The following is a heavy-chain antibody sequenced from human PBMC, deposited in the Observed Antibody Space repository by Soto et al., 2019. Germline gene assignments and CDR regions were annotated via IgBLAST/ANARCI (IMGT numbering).Heavy chain of an antibody. CDR1: GGSISSSNW. V-gene: IGHV4-4*02. CDR2: IYHSGST. D-gene: IGHD3-10*01. J-gene: IGHJ1*01. CDR3: ARRGTMVRGVIQH. Sequence: QVQLQESGPGLVKPSGTLSLTCAVSGGSISSSNWWSWVRQPPGKGLEWIGEIYHSGSTDYNPSLKRRVTISVDKSTNQFSLKLSSVTAADTAVYYCARRGTMVRGVIQHWGQGTLVTVSS.